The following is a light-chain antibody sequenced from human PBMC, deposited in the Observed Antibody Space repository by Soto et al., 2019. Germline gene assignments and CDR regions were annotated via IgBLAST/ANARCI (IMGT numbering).Light chain of an antibody. Sequence: DIQMTQSPSTLSASVGDRVTITCRARQSISDWLAWYQQKPGKAPKILIYDAYSLESGVPSRFSGSGSGTEFTLTISSLQPDDFAIYYCQQYKNYYPTFGQWTRVEIK. V-gene: IGKV1-5*01. CDR3: QQYKNYYPT. CDR2: DAY. CDR1: QSISDW. J-gene: IGKJ1*01.